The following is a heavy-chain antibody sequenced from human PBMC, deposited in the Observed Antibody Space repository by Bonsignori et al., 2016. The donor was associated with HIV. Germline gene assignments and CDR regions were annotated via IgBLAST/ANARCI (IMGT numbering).Heavy chain of an antibody. J-gene: IGHJ1*01. D-gene: IGHD1-26*01. CDR2: IIPILGIA. CDR1: GGTFSSYA. V-gene: IGHV1-69*10. Sequence: SVKVSCKASGGTFSSYAISWVRQAPGQGLEWMGGIIPILGIANYAQKFQGRVTITADESTSTAYMELSSLRSEDTAVYYCAGGSYEYFQHWGQGTLVTVSS. CDR3: AGGSYEYFQH.